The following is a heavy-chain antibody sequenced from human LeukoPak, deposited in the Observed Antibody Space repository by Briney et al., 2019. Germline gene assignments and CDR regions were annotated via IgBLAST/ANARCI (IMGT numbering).Heavy chain of an antibody. J-gene: IGHJ4*02. CDR3: AKFLVAAESEFDY. Sequence: GGSLRLSCAASGFTFSSYGMHWVRQAPGKGLEWVAVISYDGSNKYYADSVKGRFTISRDNSKNTLYLQMNSLRVEDTAVYYCAKFLVAAESEFDYWGQGTLVTVSS. D-gene: IGHD2-15*01. CDR2: ISYDGSNK. CDR1: GFTFSSYG. V-gene: IGHV3-30*18.